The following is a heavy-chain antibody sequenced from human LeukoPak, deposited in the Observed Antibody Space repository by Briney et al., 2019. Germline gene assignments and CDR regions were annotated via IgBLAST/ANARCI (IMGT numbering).Heavy chain of an antibody. D-gene: IGHD2-15*01. CDR1: GFTFSSYS. CDR3: ARGGDIVVVVAAFDY. J-gene: IGHJ4*02. Sequence: ETGGSLRLSCAASGFTFSSYSMNLVRQAPGKGLEWVSYISSSSSTIYYADSVKGRFTISRDNAKNSLYLQMNSLRAEDTAVYYCARGGDIVVVVAAFDYWGQGTLVTVSS. CDR2: ISSSSSTI. V-gene: IGHV3-48*04.